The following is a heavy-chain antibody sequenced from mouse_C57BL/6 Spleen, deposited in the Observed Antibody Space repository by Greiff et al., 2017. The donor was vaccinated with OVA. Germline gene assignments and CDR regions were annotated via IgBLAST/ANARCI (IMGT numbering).Heavy chain of an antibody. J-gene: IGHJ3*01. D-gene: IGHD2-4*01. CDR1: GYTFTSYW. CDR2: INTSTGYT. Sequence: QVQLKQSGAELAKPGASVKLSCTASGYTFTSYWMHWVKQRPGQGLEWIGYINTSTGYTKDNQKCKDKATLTADKSSSTAYMQLSRLAYEDSEAYYWASDDDTVGIAYWGQGTLVTVSA. V-gene: IGHV1-7*01. CDR3: ASDDDTVGIAY.